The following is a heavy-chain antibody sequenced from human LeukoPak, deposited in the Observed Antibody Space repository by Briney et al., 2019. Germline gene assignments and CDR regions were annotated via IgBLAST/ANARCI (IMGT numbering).Heavy chain of an antibody. D-gene: IGHD6-19*01. CDR1: GGTFSSYA. V-gene: IGHV1-69*05. J-gene: IGHJ3*02. CDR3: ASEGYSSGWTNGAFDI. Sequence: SVKVSCKASGGTFSSYAISWVRQAPGQGLEWMGGIIPIFGTANYAQKFQGRVTITTDESTSTAYMELSSLRSEDTAVYYCASEGYSSGWTNGAFDIWGQGTMVTVSS. CDR2: IIPIFGTA.